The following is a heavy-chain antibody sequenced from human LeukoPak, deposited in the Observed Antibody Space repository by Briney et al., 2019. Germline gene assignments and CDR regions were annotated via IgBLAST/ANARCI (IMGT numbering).Heavy chain of an antibody. V-gene: IGHV3-23*01. CDR2: ISGPGEFT. CDR1: GFMFSSYA. D-gene: IGHD4-17*01. CDR3: AEVGYGDLDQ. Sequence: GGSLRLSCAASGFMFSSYAMTWVRQAPGKGLEWVSSISGPGEFTYYAESVKGRCTISRDNPENTVYLQMNRLRVDDTAVYYCAEVGYGDLDQWGQGTLVPVSS. J-gene: IGHJ4*02.